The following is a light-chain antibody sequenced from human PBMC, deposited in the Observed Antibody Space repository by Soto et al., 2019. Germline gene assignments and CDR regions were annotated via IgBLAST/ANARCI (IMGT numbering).Light chain of an antibody. V-gene: IGKV1-5*03. Sequence: DIQMTQSPSTLSASIGDRVTITCRASQPISSWLAWFQQKPGKAPKLLIYEASNLEGGVPSRFSGSGSGTEFTLTISSLQPDDFATYYGHQYNSYSYTFGQGTKLEIK. J-gene: IGKJ2*01. CDR1: QPISSW. CDR3: HQYNSYSYT. CDR2: EAS.